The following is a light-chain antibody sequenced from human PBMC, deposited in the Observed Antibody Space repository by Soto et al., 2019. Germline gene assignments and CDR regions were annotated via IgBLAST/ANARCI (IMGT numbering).Light chain of an antibody. Sequence: IVLTQSPAALSLYPWERATLSCRASQSVDIYLAWYRQIPGQAPRLLIYDASNRATGIPDRFSGGGSGTDFTLTISSLEPEDFAIYYCQQRSNLPPTFAQGTRLDI. CDR2: DAS. CDR1: QSVDIY. V-gene: IGKV3-11*01. J-gene: IGKJ5*01. CDR3: QQRSNLPPT.